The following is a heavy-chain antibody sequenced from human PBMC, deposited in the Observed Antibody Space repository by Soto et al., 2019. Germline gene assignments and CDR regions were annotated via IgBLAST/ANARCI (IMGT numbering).Heavy chain of an antibody. CDR2: SSATGAGT. Sequence: VQLLESGGGLVQPGGSLRLSCAASGFTFSSYGMTWVRQAPGKGLEWVSFSSATGAGTYYADSVKGRFTISRDNSKNPLYLQMTSLRADDTAVYYCAKDRRAGGNYGLYSDFWGQGALVIVSS. D-gene: IGHD1-7*01. J-gene: IGHJ4*02. V-gene: IGHV3-23*01. CDR3: AKDRRAGGNYGLYSDF. CDR1: GFTFSSYG.